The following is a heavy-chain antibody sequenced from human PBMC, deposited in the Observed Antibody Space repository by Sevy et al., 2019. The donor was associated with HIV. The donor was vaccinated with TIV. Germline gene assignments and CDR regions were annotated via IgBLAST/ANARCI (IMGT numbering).Heavy chain of an antibody. CDR3: AKDSYYDSSGYFDY. J-gene: IGHJ4*02. Sequence: GGSLRLSCAASGFTFDDYAMLWVRQAPGKGLEWVSGLSWNSGSIGYADSVKGRFTISRDNAKNSLYLQMNSLRAEDTAFYYCAKDSYYDSSGYFDYWGQGTLVTVSS. V-gene: IGHV3-9*01. CDR2: LSWNSGSI. D-gene: IGHD3-22*01. CDR1: GFTFDDYA.